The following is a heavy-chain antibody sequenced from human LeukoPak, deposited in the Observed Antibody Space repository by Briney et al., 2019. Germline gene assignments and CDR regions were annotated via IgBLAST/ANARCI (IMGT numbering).Heavy chain of an antibody. CDR3: ARSDWFDP. V-gene: IGHV3-74*01. CDR2: IKSDGSIT. CDR1: GFTFSGYW. Sequence: GGSLRLSCAASGFTFSGYWMHWVRQAPGKGLVWVSRIKSDGSITSYADSVKGRVTISRDNAKNTPYLQMSSLRAEDTAVYYCARSDWFDPWGQGTLVIVSS. J-gene: IGHJ5*02. D-gene: IGHD2-21*01.